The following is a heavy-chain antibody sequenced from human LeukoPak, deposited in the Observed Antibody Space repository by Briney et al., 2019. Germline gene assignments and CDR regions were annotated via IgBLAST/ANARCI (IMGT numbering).Heavy chain of an antibody. J-gene: IGHJ5*02. CDR3: ARHSVYYDSSGYPAAGWFDP. CDR2: IYYSGST. V-gene: IGHV4-59*08. D-gene: IGHD3-22*01. Sequence: SETLSLTCTVSGGSISSYYWSWIRQPPGKGLEGIGYIYYSGSTNYNPSLKSRVTISVDTSKNKSTMKLSSVTAADTAVYYCARHSVYYDSSGYPAAGWFDPWGQGTLVTVSS. CDR1: GGSISSYY.